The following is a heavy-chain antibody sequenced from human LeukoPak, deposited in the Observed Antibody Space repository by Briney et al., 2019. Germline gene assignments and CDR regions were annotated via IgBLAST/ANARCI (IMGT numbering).Heavy chain of an antibody. J-gene: IGHJ4*02. V-gene: IGHV3-23*01. CDR1: GFTFSSYG. D-gene: IGHD6-19*01. CDR2: ISGSGGST. CDR3: ANSRGQWLASFDY. Sequence: GGSLRLSCAASGFTFSSYGMSWVRQAPGKGLEWVSAISGSGGSTYYADSVKGRFTISRDNSKNTLYLQMNSLRAEDTAVYYCANSRGQWLASFDYWGQGTLVTVSS.